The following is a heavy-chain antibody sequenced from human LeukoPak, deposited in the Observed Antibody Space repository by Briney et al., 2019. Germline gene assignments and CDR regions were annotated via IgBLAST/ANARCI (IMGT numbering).Heavy chain of an antibody. V-gene: IGHV5-51*01. CDR2: IYPGDSDT. CDR3: ARPKTPGIAAGRSELSGINIDAFDI. CDR1: GYSFTSYW. J-gene: IGHJ3*02. D-gene: IGHD6-13*01. Sequence: GESLKISCKGSGYSFTSYWIGWVRQMPGKGLEWMGIIYPGDSDTRYSPSFQGQVTISADKSISTAYLQWSSLKASDTAMYYCARPKTPGIAAGRSELSGINIDAFDIWGQGTMVTVSS.